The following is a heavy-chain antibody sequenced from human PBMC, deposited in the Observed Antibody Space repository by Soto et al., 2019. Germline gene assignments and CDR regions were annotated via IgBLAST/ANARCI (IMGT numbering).Heavy chain of an antibody. V-gene: IGHV1-18*01. Sequence: QVQLVQSGAEVKKPGASVKVSCRASGYTFTNFDIAWVRQAPGQGLEWMGWISAYNGNTNYAQKLQARVTMTTDTXTXIASLDRGSLTSDATAVFYCARVGRGRRDLPGYFDSWGQGTLVTVSS. CDR1: GYTFTNFD. CDR2: ISAYNGNT. CDR3: ARVGRGRRDLPGYFDS. D-gene: IGHD2-21*02. J-gene: IGHJ4*02.